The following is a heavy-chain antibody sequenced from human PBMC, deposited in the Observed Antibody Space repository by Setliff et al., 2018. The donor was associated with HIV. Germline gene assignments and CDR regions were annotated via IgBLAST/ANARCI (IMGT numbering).Heavy chain of an antibody. CDR3: ARLPTTAVYYFDF. J-gene: IGHJ4*02. CDR2: INHGGST. Sequence: SETLSLTCAVYGGSFSGYYWSWIRQPPGKGLEWIGEINHGGSTDSNPSLKSRITISVETSKNQFSLKLSSVTAADTAVYYCARLPTTAVYYFDFWGQGTLVTVSS. CDR1: GGSFSGYY. D-gene: IGHD1-1*01. V-gene: IGHV4-34*01.